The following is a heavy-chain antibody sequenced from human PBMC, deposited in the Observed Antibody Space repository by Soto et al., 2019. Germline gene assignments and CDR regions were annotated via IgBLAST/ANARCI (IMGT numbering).Heavy chain of an antibody. CDR3: GRQGIDYLHGLVDV. CDR1: SGPDSSHN. CDR2: VYYTADT. D-gene: IGHD1-26*01. Sequence: QVELQQSGPGLVKPSGTLSLTCTVSSGPDSSHNWGWIRQPPGRGLEWIGYVYYTADTSYHPSLKRRDTISAATSTNSSSLTLNSGTAADTAVYYCGRQGIDYLHGLVDVWGQGTTVSVSS. J-gene: IGHJ6*02. V-gene: IGHV4-59*08.